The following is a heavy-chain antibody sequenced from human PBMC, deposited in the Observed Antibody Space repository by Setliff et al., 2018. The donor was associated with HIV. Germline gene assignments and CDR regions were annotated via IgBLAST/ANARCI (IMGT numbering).Heavy chain of an antibody. CDR1: GFTFSSYE. J-gene: IGHJ6*02. V-gene: IGHV3-48*03. D-gene: IGHD4-4*01. CDR2: ISSSGSTI. CDR3: ARWGYSRDGMDV. Sequence: QPGGSLRLSCAASGFTFSSYEINWVRQAPGKGLEWLSYISSSGSTIYYADSVKGRFIISRDNAKNSLNLQMNSLRAEDTAVYYCARWGYSRDGMDVWGQGTTVTVSS.